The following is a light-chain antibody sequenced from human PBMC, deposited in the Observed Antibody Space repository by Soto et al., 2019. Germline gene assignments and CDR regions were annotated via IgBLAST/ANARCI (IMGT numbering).Light chain of an antibody. J-gene: IGLJ2*01. CDR1: SSDVGGYNY. Sequence: QSVLTQPASVSGSPGQSITISCTGTSSDVGGYNYVSWYQHHPGKAPKLLIYEVSNRPSGVSDRFSGSKSGNTASLTISGLQTEDEADYYCSSYTSSVTLDFGGGTKVTVL. CDR3: SSYTSSVTLD. V-gene: IGLV2-14*01. CDR2: EVS.